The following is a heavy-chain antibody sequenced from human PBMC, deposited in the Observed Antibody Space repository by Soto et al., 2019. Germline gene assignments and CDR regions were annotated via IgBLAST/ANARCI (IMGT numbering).Heavy chain of an antibody. Sequence: GGSLRLSCAASGFTFSSYAMHWVRQAPGKGLEWVAVISYDGSNKYYADSVKGRFTISGDNSKNTLYLQMNSLRAEDTAVYYCARDLLRASAYYYYGMDVWGQGTTVTVSS. CDR1: GFTFSSYA. CDR2: ISYDGSNK. CDR3: ARDLLRASAYYYYGMDV. V-gene: IGHV3-30-3*01. J-gene: IGHJ6*02.